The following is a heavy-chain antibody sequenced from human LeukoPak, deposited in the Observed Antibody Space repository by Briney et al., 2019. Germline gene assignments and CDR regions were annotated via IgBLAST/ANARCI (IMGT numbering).Heavy chain of an antibody. CDR1: GFTFSSYA. CDR3: AREFRKIQLSFDY. V-gene: IGHV3-30-3*01. CDR2: ISYDGSNK. D-gene: IGHD5-18*01. Sequence: GGSLRLSCAASGFTFSSYAMHWVRQAPGKGLEWVAVISYDGSNKYYADSVKGRFTISRDNSKNTLYLQMNSLRAEGTAVYYCAREFRKIQLSFDYWGQGTLVTVSS. J-gene: IGHJ4*02.